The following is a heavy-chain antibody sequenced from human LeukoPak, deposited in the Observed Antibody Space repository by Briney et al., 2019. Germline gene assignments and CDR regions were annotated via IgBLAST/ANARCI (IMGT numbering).Heavy chain of an antibody. J-gene: IGHJ3*02. D-gene: IGHD3-22*01. V-gene: IGHV1-2*02. CDR1: GYTFTSYG. CDR3: AILDVIVVVNDAFDI. Sequence: ASVKVSCKASGYTFTSYGISWVRQAPGQGLEWMGWINPNSGGTNYAQKFQGRVTMTRDTSISTAYMELSRLRSDDTAVYYCAILDVIVVVNDAFDIWGQGTMVTVSS. CDR2: INPNSGGT.